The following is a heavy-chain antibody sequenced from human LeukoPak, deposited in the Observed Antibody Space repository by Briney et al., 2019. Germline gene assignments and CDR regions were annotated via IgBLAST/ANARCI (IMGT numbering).Heavy chain of an antibody. CDR3: ARGFGELLPFDY. V-gene: IGHV1-69*13. D-gene: IGHD3-10*01. J-gene: IGHJ4*02. Sequence: WASVKVSCKASGGTFSSYAISWVRQAPGQGLEWMGGIIPIFGTANYAQKFQGRVTITADESTSTAYMELSSLRSEDTAAYYCARGFGELLPFDYWGQGTLVTVSS. CDR1: GGTFSSYA. CDR2: IIPIFGTA.